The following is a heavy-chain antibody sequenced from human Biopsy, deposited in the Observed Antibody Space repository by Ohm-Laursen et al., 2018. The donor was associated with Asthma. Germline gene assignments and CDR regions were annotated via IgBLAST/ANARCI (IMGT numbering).Heavy chain of an antibody. CDR2: INADNGNT. J-gene: IGHJ3*02. D-gene: IGHD3-9*01. CDR3: ARTYYDFLTGQVNDVFAI. V-gene: IGHV1-3*01. Sequence: ASVKVSCKASGYTFINYAIHWVRQAPGQGLEWMGWINADNGNTKYSQKFQGRVNITRDTSTSTAYMDLSSLRSEDTAVYYCARTYYDFLTGQVNDVFAIWGQGTMVTVSS. CDR1: GYTFINYA.